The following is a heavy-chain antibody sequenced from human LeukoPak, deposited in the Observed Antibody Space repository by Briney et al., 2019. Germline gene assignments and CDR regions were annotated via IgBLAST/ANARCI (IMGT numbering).Heavy chain of an antibody. J-gene: IGHJ3*02. CDR2: IYNTGRT. Sequence: GGSLRLSCVAAGFTVSGNYINWVRQAPGKGPEWIAVIYNTGRTNYADSVKGRFTISRDNSKNTLYLKMNSLRAEDTAVYYCARELGMDYAFDIWGQGTMVTVSS. D-gene: IGHD1-26*01. V-gene: IGHV3-66*03. CDR3: ARELGMDYAFDI. CDR1: GFTVSGNY.